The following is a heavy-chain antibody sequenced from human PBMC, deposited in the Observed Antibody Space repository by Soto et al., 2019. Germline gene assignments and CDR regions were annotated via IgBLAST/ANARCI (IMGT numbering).Heavy chain of an antibody. J-gene: IGHJ4*02. V-gene: IGHV4-31*03. D-gene: IGHD4-17*01. Sequence: PSETLSLTCTVSGGSISSGGYYWSWIRQHPGKGLEWIGYIYYSGSTYYNPSLKSRVTISVDTSKNQFSLKLSSVTAADTAVYYCARAPRGDYGHQFDYWGQGTLVTVSS. CDR3: ARAPRGDYGHQFDY. CDR2: IYYSGST. CDR1: GGSISSGGYY.